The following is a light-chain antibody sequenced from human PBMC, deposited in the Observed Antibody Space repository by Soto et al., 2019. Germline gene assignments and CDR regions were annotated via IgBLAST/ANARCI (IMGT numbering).Light chain of an antibody. CDR3: VAWDDSLNGYVV. CDR1: SSKNGSNT. CDR2: SNN. Sequence: QSVLTQPPSASWTPGQRVTISCSGSSSKNGSNTVNWYQQLPGTAPKLVIYSNNQRPSGVPDRFSGSKSGTSASLAISGLQSEDEADYYCVAWDDSLNGYVVFGGGTKVTVL. J-gene: IGLJ2*01. V-gene: IGLV1-44*01.